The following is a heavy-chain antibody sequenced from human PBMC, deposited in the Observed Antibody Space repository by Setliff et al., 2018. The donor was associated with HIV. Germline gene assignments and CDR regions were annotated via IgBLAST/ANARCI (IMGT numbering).Heavy chain of an antibody. J-gene: IGHJ1*01. Sequence: SSETLSLTCTVSGGSVSRSSCFWTWIRQRPGQGLGWIGYIYYNVRVSYSEKTYYSPSLKSRVTISVDSSKNQFSLKLSSVTAADTSVYYCARGESTTWYLAEYFQHWGHGTLVTVSS. CDR3: ARGESTTWYLAEYFQH. V-gene: IGHV4-31*03. CDR2: IYYNVRVSYSEKT. CDR1: GGSVSRSSCF. D-gene: IGHD2-2*01.